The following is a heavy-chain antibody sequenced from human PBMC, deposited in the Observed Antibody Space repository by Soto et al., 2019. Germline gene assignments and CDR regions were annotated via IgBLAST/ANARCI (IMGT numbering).Heavy chain of an antibody. CDR2: IYPGDSDT. V-gene: IGHV5-51*01. D-gene: IGHD3-22*01. CDR1: GYNFTSYW. CDR3: ARPLNYYDSSAQGAFDI. J-gene: IGHJ3*02. Sequence: GESLKISCKGSGYNFTSYWIGWVRQMPGKGLEWMGIIYPGDSDTRYSPSFQGQVTISADKAISTAYLQWSSLKASDTAMYYCARPLNYYDSSAQGAFDIWGQGTMVTVSS.